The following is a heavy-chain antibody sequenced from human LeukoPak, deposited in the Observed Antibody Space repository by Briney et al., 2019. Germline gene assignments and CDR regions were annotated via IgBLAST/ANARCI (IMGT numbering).Heavy chain of an antibody. CDR2: IRYDGSNK. J-gene: IGHJ4*02. CDR3: ASTTEYYYDSSGYYSRDY. V-gene: IGHV3-30*02. CDR1: GFTFSSYG. Sequence: PGGSLRLSCAASGFTFSSYGMHWVRQAPGKGLEWVAFIRYDGSNKYYADSVKGRFTISRDNSKNTQYLQMNSLRVEDTAVYYCASTTEYYYDSSGYYSRDYWGQGTLVTVSS. D-gene: IGHD3-22*01.